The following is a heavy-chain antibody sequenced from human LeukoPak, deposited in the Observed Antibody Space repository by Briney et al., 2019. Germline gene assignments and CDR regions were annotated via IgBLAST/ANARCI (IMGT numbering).Heavy chain of an antibody. CDR2: ISAYNGNT. D-gene: IGHD6-13*01. CDR3: ARVHSSSFDY. V-gene: IGHV1-18*01. CDR1: GYSFTSYG. J-gene: IGHJ4*02. Sequence: GESLKISCKGSGYSFTSYGISWVRQAPGQGVEWMGWISAYNGNTNYAQKLQGRVTMTTDTSTSTAYMELRSLRSDDTAVYYCARVHSSSFDYWGQGTLVTVSS.